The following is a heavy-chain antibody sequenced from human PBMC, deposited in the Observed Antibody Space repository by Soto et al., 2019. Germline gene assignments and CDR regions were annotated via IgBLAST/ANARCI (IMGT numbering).Heavy chain of an antibody. V-gene: IGHV2-5*02. CDR3: AHRVLRTVFGLVTTTAIYFDF. CDR1: GFSLTTSGVG. Sequence: QITLNESGPTLVKPRQTLTLTCTFSGFSLTTSGVGVGWIRQSPGKAPEWLALVYWDDDKRYSPSLTSRLTTTKDTSKNQVVPTMADLDPADTATYYCAHRVLRTVFGLVTTTAIYFDFWGQGTPVAVSS. CDR2: VYWDDDK. D-gene: IGHD3-3*01. J-gene: IGHJ4*02.